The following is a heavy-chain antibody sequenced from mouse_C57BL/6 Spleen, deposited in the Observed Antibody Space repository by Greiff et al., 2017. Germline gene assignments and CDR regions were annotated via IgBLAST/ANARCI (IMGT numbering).Heavy chain of an antibody. Sequence: QVQLKQPGAELVRPGTSVKLSCKASGYTFTSYWMHWVKQRPGQGLEWIGVIDPSDSYTNYNQKFKGKATLTVDTSSSAAYLQLSSLTSEDSAVYYCARRGIYYDGSTWYFDVWGTGTTVTVSS. CDR2: IDPSDSYT. CDR3: ARRGIYYDGSTWYFDV. J-gene: IGHJ1*03. CDR1: GYTFTSYW. V-gene: IGHV1-59*01. D-gene: IGHD1-1*01.